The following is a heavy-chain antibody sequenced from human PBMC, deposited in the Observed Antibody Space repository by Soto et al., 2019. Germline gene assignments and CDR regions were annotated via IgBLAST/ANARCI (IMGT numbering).Heavy chain of an antibody. D-gene: IGHD6-19*01. Sequence: QPGGSLRLSCAASGFTFSSYAMSWVRQAPGKGLEWVSAIGAGDGGTYYADSVKGRFTISRDNSTNTLYLQMNSLRAEDTAVYYCAKDRGAAVAPFDYWGQGTLVTVSS. CDR1: GFTFSSYA. J-gene: IGHJ4*02. CDR3: AKDRGAAVAPFDY. CDR2: IGAGDGGT. V-gene: IGHV3-23*01.